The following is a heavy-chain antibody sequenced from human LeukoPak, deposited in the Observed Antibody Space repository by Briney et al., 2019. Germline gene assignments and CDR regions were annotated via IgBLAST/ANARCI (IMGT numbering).Heavy chain of an antibody. CDR2: IYPSAAT. D-gene: IGHD3-10*01. Sequence: GGTLRLSCETSGFNVDSNYMSWVRQAPGKGLEWVSVIYPSAATYYSDSVKGRFTISRDNSKNTISLQMNSLTAEDTAVYYRARGHISVLRGVYFDFWGQGTLVTVSS. CDR3: ARGHISVLRGVYFDF. V-gene: IGHV3-66*01. CDR1: GFNVDSNY. J-gene: IGHJ4*02.